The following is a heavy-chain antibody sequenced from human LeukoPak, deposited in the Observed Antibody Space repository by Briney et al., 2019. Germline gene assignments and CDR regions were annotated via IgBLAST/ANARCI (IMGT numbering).Heavy chain of an antibody. Sequence: GASVKVSCKASGYTFTGYYMHWMRQAPGQGLEWMGWINPNSGGTNYAQKFQGRVTMTRDTSISTAYMELSRLRSDDTAVYYCGRGYSYGPPFDPWGQGTLVTVSS. J-gene: IGHJ5*02. CDR1: GYTFTGYY. D-gene: IGHD5-18*01. CDR2: INPNSGGT. V-gene: IGHV1-2*02. CDR3: GRGYSYGPPFDP.